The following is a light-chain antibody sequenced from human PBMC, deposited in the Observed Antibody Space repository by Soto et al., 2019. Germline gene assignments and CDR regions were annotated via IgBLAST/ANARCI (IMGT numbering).Light chain of an antibody. CDR2: DVS. J-gene: IGKJ2*01. Sequence: DTQMTQSPSTLSASIGDRVTLTCRASQSLTGRLAWYQQKPGRPPKLLIYDVSNLESGVPSRFSGSESGTNFTLTISSLRPDDFATFYCQQYKVYPYTFGQGTRLDI. CDR1: QSLTGR. CDR3: QQYKVYPYT. V-gene: IGKV1-5*01.